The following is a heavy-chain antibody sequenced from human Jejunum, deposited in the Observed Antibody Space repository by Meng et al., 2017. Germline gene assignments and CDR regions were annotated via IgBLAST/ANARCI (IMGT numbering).Heavy chain of an antibody. Sequence: QVQLQESGPGLVKPSQTLSLTCTVSGGSISSGDYYWSWIRQPPGKGLEWIGYIYYSGSTYYNPSLKSRVTISVDTSKNQFSLELSSVTAADTAVYYCAREALGGNSPNDYWGQGTLVTVSS. CDR2: IYYSGST. D-gene: IGHD4-23*01. J-gene: IGHJ4*02. CDR3: AREALGGNSPNDY. V-gene: IGHV4-30-4*01. CDR1: GGSISSGDYY.